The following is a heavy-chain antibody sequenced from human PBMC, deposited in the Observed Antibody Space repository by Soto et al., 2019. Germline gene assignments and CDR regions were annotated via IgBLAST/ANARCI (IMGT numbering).Heavy chain of an antibody. J-gene: IGHJ4*02. CDR1: GFTFSTYW. Sequence: EVQLVESGGGLVQPGGSLRLSCAGSGFTFSTYWMSWVRQAPGRGLEWVATIKQDGSEEYYVDSVKGRFTISRDNAKNSQYLQMNSLRAEDTALYDCARVGGAWYLDSWGQGTLVTVSS. CDR2: IKQDGSEE. CDR3: ARVGGAWYLDS. V-gene: IGHV3-7*03. D-gene: IGHD6-19*01.